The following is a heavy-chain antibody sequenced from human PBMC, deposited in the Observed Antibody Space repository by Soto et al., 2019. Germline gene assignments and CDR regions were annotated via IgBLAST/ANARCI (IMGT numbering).Heavy chain of an antibody. V-gene: IGHV3-30-3*01. D-gene: IGHD2-2*01. CDR2: ISSDGNNK. CDR3: ARAFSTSTFFIDS. CDR1: GFTFSSSA. Sequence: QVQLVESGGGAVHPGRSLTVSCAASGFTFSSSAMHWVRQAPGKGLEWVAVISSDGNNKFYADFVEGRFSISRDNSKNKLYVEVNSLTTEDTAVYYCARAFSTSTFFIDSWGRGTPVTVSS. J-gene: IGHJ5*01.